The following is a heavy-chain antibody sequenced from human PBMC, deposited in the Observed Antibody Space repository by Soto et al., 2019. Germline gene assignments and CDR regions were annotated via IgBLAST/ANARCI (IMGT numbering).Heavy chain of an antibody. CDR3: ARVRIQYGMDV. V-gene: IGHV3-21*01. Sequence: PGGSLRLSCAASGFTFSIYSMNRVRHAPGKGLEWVSSISSSSSYIYYADSVKGRFTISRDNAKNSLYLQMNSLRAEDTAVYYCARVRIQYGMDVWGQGTTVTVSS. J-gene: IGHJ6*02. CDR2: ISSSSSYI. D-gene: IGHD2-15*01. CDR1: GFTFSIYS.